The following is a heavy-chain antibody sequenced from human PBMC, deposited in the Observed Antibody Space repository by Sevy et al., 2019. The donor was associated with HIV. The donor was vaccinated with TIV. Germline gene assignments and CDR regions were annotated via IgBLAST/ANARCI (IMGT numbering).Heavy chain of an antibody. CDR3: ASGYCSSTSCYLSH. V-gene: IGHV1-18*01. Sequence: ASVKVSCKASGYTFTSYGISWVRQAPGQGLEWMGWISAYNGNTNYAQKLQGRVTMTTDTSTSTAYMELRSLRSDDTAVYYCASGYCSSTSCYLSHWGQGTLDTVSS. CDR2: ISAYNGNT. J-gene: IGHJ1*01. CDR1: GYTFTSYG. D-gene: IGHD2-2*01.